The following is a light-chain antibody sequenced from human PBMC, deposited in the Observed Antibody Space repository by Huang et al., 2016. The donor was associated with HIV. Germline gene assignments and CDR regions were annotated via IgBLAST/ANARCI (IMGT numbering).Light chain of an antibody. J-gene: IGKJ1*01. CDR3: LQDYTYPWT. CDR1: QDIGND. CDR2: TAS. Sequence: AIQMTQSPASLSASVGDRVTITCRASQDIGNDLGWYQQRLGKAPKLLVSTASHLQSGVPSRFTGSGSGTHFTPTISGLQPEDFATYYCLQDYTYPWTFGQGTKVEI. V-gene: IGKV1-6*01.